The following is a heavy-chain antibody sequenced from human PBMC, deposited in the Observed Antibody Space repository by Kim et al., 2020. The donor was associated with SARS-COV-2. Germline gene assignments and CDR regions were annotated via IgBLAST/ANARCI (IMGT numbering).Heavy chain of an antibody. CDR1: GDSVSSNSAA. CDR3: ARDRLVGATPPPYYYYGMDV. V-gene: IGHV6-1*01. J-gene: IGHJ6*02. CDR2: TYYRSKWYN. D-gene: IGHD1-26*01. Sequence: SQTLSLTCAISGDSVSSNSAAWNWIRQSPSRGLEWLGRTYYRSKWYNDYAVSVKSRITINPDTSKNQFSLQLNSVTPEDTAVYYCARDRLVGATPPPYYYYGMDVWGQGTTVTVSS.